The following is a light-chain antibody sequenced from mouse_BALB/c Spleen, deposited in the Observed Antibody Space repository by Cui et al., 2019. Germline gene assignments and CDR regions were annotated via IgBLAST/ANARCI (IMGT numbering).Light chain of an antibody. J-gene: IGKJ1*01. CDR1: QSLLNSSTRKNY. CDR3: KQSYNLWT. V-gene: IGKV8-21*01. Sequence: DIVMSQSTSSLHVSAGEKVTMSCKSSQSLLNSSTRKNYLAWYQQKPGQSPKLLIYWASTRESGVPDRFTGSGSGTDFTLTISSVQAEDLAVYYCKQSYNLWTFGGGTKLEIK. CDR2: WAS.